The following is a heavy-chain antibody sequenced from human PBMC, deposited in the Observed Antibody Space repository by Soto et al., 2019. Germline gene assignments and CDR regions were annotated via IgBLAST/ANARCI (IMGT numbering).Heavy chain of an antibody. CDR1: GFSLSTGGMA. V-gene: IGHV2-5*02. CDR3: AHSPLYSSSDWCDP. J-gene: IGHJ5*02. CDR2: IYWDDDR. D-gene: IGHD6-13*01. Sequence: SGPTLVNPTQTLTLTCTFSGFSLSTGGMAVGWIRQPPGKALEWLALIYWDDDRRYRPSLKSRLTVTKDTSKNQVVLTMTNMDPVDTATYYCAHSPLYSSSDWCDPWGQGTLVTVSS.